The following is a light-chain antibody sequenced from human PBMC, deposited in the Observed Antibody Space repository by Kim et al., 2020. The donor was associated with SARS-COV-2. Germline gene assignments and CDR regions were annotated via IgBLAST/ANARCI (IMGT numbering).Light chain of an antibody. CDR1: QTVASVY. Sequence: LSPGERATLSCRASQTVASVYLAWFQQKPGQGTRLLIYAASNRATGIADRFSGSGSGTDFTLTISRLEPEDFAVYYCQQYGRAPDTFGQGTKLEI. CDR2: AAS. CDR3: QQYGRAPDT. J-gene: IGKJ2*01. V-gene: IGKV3-20*01.